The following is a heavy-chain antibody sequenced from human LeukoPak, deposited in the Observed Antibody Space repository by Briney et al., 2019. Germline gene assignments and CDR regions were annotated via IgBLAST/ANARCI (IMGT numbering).Heavy chain of an antibody. CDR3: ARAGTYYYDSSGYCGY. J-gene: IGHJ4*02. CDR2: ISSSGSTI. V-gene: IGHV3-48*04. D-gene: IGHD3-22*01. CDR1: GFTFSSYW. Sequence: PGGSLRLSCAASGFTFSSYWMSWVRQAPGKGLEWVSYISSSGSTIYYADSVKGRFTISRDNAKNSLYLQMNSLRAEDTAVYYCARAGTYYYDSSGYCGYWGQGTLVTVSS.